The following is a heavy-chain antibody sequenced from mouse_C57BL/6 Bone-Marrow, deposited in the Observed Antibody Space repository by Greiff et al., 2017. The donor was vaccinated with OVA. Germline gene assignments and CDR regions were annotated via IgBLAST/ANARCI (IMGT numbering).Heavy chain of an antibody. D-gene: IGHD2-5*01. CDR2: IWGGGGT. CDR3: AKQDSNGFAY. CDR1: GFSLTSYG. V-gene: IGHV2-9*01. J-gene: IGHJ3*01. Sequence: QVQLKESGPGLVAPSQSLSITCTVSGFSLTSYGVDWVRQPPGTGLEWLGVIWGGGGTNYNSALMSRLSSSKDNARSQVFVKMNSLQTDDTAMFYCAKQDSNGFAYWGQGTLVTVSA.